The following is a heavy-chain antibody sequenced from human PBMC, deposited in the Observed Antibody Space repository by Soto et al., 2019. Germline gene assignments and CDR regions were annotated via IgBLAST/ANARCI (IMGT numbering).Heavy chain of an antibody. V-gene: IGHV3-30*03. CDR2: ISGDGNDK. Sequence: LRLSCADSGFIFRNFGMHWVRRAPGKGLEWVATISGDGNDKYYPDSMKGRFTISRDNFNNTLYLQLNSLRPEDTAVYHCVQGASTAHQPLDSWGQGVLVTVSS. J-gene: IGHJ4*02. CDR3: VQGASTAHQPLDS. D-gene: IGHD1-26*01. CDR1: GFIFRNFG.